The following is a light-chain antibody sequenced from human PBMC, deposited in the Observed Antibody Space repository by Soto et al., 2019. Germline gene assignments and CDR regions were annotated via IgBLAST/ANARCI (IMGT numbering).Light chain of an antibody. CDR2: DAS. CDR3: QQYGNSPYT. J-gene: IGKJ2*01. V-gene: IGKV3D-20*01. Sequence: EIVLTQSPATLSLSPGERATLSCGASQSVSSSYLACYQQKPGMAPRLLNYDASSMSTGIPDSFSGSGSGTDFTLTISRLEPEYFAVYYCQQYGNSPYTFGQGTKLEIK. CDR1: QSVSSSY.